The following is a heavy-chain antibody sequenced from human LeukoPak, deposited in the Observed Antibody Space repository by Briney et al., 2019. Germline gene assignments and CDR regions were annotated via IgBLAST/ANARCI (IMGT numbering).Heavy chain of an antibody. V-gene: IGHV3-23*01. CDR1: GFTFSNYA. CDR3: AKAWGNIAAAGTYYFDY. Sequence: GGSLRLSCAASGFTFSNYAMSWVRQAPGKGLEWVSAISGSGAGTYYADSVKGRFTISRGNSKDTLYLQMNSLRAEDTALYYCAKAWGNIAAAGTYYFDYWGQGTLVTVSS. J-gene: IGHJ4*02. D-gene: IGHD6-13*01. CDR2: ISGSGAGT.